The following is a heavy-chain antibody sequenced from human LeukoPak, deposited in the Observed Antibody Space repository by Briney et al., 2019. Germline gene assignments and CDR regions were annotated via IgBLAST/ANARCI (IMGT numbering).Heavy chain of an antibody. Sequence: SETLCLTCTVSGGSISSYYWSWIRQPAGKGLGWIGRIYTSGSTNYNPSLKSRVTMSVDTSKNQFSLKLSSVTAADTAVYYCARGTYYYGTGSLAFDIWGQGTMVTVSS. J-gene: IGHJ3*02. V-gene: IGHV4-4*07. CDR1: GGSISSYY. D-gene: IGHD3-10*01. CDR2: IYTSGST. CDR3: ARGTYYYGTGSLAFDI.